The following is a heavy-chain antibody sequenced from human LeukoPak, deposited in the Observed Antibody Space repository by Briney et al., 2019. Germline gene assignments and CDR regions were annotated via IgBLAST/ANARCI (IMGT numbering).Heavy chain of an antibody. J-gene: IGHJ4*02. CDR2: VRYDGINK. Sequence: GGSLRLSCAASGFTFSSYAMHWVRQAPGKGLEWVAFVRYDGINKYYVDSVKGRFTISRDNSKSTLYLHLNSLRADDTALYYCAKSYSNSRFFFHYWGQGTLVTVSS. V-gene: IGHV3-30*02. CDR3: AKSYSNSRFFFHY. D-gene: IGHD6-13*01. CDR1: GFTFSSYA.